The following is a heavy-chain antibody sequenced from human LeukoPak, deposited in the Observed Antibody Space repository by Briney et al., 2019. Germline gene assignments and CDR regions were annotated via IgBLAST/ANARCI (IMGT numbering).Heavy chain of an antibody. D-gene: IGHD3-10*01. CDR2: IIPMFGTA. CDR3: ARAGYYYGSGSYYIFDY. Sequence: SVKVSCKASGGTFSSYAISWVRQAPGQGLEWMGGIIPMFGTANYAQNFQDRVPITADESTSTAYLELSSLRSEDTAVYYCARAGYYYGSGSYYIFDYWGQGTLVTVSS. CDR1: GGTFSSYA. V-gene: IGHV1-69*13. J-gene: IGHJ4*02.